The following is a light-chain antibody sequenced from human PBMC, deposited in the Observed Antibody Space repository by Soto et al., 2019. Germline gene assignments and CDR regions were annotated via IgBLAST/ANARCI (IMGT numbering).Light chain of an antibody. CDR3: SSYTSSSTPVV. J-gene: IGLJ2*01. CDR2: DVS. V-gene: IGLV2-14*01. Sequence: QSALTQPASVSGSPGQSITISCTGTSSDVGGYNYVSWYQQHPGKAPKLMIYDVSNRPSGVSNRFSDSKSGNTASLTISGLQAEDEADYCCSSYTSSSTPVVFGGGTKLTVL. CDR1: SSDVGGYNY.